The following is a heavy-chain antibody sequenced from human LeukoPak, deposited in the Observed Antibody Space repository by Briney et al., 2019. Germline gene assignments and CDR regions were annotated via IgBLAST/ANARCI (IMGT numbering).Heavy chain of an antibody. CDR1: GFTFSSNG. Sequence: GGSLRLSCAASGFTFSSNGMSWVRRAPGKGLEWVSSISGSGDKTYYADSVKGRFTISRDNSKSTMYLQMNSLRAEDTAVYHCAKTNGYYDLWGQGTLVIVSS. J-gene: IGHJ4*02. D-gene: IGHD3-22*01. CDR2: ISGSGDKT. V-gene: IGHV3-23*01. CDR3: AKTNGYYDL.